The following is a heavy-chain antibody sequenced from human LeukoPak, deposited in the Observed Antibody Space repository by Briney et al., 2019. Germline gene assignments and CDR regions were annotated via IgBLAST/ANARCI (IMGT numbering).Heavy chain of an antibody. D-gene: IGHD3-10*01. CDR3: ARESEAWFGELRDAFDI. CDR1: GYTFTSYA. Sequence: GASVTVSCKASGYTFTSYAMNWVRQAPGQGLEWMGWINTNTGNPTYAQGFTGRFVFSLDTSVSTAYLQISSLKAEDTAVYYCARESEAWFGELRDAFDIWGQGTMVTVSS. J-gene: IGHJ3*02. V-gene: IGHV7-4-1*02. CDR2: INTNTGNP.